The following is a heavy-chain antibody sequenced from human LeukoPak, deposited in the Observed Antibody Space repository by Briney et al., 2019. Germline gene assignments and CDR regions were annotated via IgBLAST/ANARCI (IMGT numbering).Heavy chain of an antibody. J-gene: IGHJ4*02. D-gene: IGHD1-26*01. Sequence: GGSLRLSCAASGFTFSSYEMNWVRQAPGKGLEWVSYISSSGSTIYYADSVKGRFTISRDNAKSSLYLQMNSLRAEDTAVYYCARVGGSYNFFDYWGQGTLVTVSS. CDR1: GFTFSSYE. CDR3: ARVGGSYNFFDY. CDR2: ISSSGSTI. V-gene: IGHV3-48*03.